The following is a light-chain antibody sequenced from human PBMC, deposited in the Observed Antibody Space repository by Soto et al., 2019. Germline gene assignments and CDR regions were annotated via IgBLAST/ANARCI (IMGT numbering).Light chain of an antibody. CDR2: EAS. CDR3: QQTYPIPQT. V-gene: IGKV1-39*01. J-gene: IGKJ1*01. CDR1: QTSATY. Sequence: DIQMTQSPSSLSASVGDRVTITCRASQTSATYINWYQQKSGSAPRLLIYEASGLQSGVPSRFSGSGSWTHFVLNISNFHPEDSATYFCQQTYPIPQTFGQGTQVDSK.